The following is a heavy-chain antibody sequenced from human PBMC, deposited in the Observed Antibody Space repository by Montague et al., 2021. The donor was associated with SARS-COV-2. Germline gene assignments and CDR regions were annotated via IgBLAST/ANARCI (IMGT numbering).Heavy chain of an antibody. CDR2: IYDSGST. CDR3: VKGSGYP. Sequence: SETLSLTCTVTGDSVISDKYYWSWIRQPPGKGLEWIGFIYDSGSTRYNPSLHSRVTITIDTSKNQFSLNLMSVTPADTAVYYCVKGSGYPWGQGTLVTVSS. J-gene: IGHJ5*02. D-gene: IGHD3-22*01. V-gene: IGHV4-61*01. CDR1: GDSVISDKYY.